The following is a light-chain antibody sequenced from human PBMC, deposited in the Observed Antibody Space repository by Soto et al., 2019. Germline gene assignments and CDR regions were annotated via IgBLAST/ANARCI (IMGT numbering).Light chain of an antibody. V-gene: IGKV3-20*01. CDR1: QSVSSSY. J-gene: IGKJ3*01. CDR3: QQYGSSPRS. CDR2: GAS. Sequence: ETVLTQSPGTLSLSPGERATLSCRASQSVSSSYLAWYQQKPSQAPRLLIYGASSRATGIPDRFSGSGSGRDFTLTISRLEPEDFAVYYCQQYGSSPRSFGPGTKVDIK.